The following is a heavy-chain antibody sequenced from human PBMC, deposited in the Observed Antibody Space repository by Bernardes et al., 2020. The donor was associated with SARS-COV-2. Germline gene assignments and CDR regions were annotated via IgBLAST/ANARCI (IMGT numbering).Heavy chain of an antibody. CDR3: ARDFGGNSDD. CDR1: GFSVSASC. CDR2: INEDGRVI. D-gene: IGHD2-21*01. J-gene: IGHJ4*02. Sequence: SLRLSCASSGFSVSASCMYWVRQAPGEGLVWVARINEDGRVINYADSVRGRFTIYIDIADNRLYLQMKSLRADDTAVYYCARDFGGNSDDWGQGTLVTVSS. V-gene: IGHV3-74*01.